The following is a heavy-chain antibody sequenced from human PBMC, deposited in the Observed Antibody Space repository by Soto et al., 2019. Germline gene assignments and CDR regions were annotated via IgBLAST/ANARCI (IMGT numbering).Heavy chain of an antibody. Sequence: GGSLRLSCAASGFTFSSYSMNWVRQAPGKGLEWVSSISSSSSYIYYADSVKGRFTISRDNAKNSLYLQMNSLRAEDTAVYYCARFFGIAAGGFDYWGQGTLVTVYS. D-gene: IGHD6-13*01. CDR2: ISSSSSYI. J-gene: IGHJ4*02. CDR3: ARFFGIAAGGFDY. CDR1: GFTFSSYS. V-gene: IGHV3-21*01.